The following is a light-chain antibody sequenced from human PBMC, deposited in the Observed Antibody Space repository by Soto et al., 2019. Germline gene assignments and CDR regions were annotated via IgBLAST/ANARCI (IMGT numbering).Light chain of an antibody. J-gene: IGLJ2*01. Sequence: QSALTQPASVSGSPGQSITISCTGTSSDVGRYNLVSWYQQHPGKAPKLMIYEGSKRPSGVSNRFSGSKSGNTASLTISGLQAEDEDDYYCCSYTGSSPVFGGGTKLTVL. CDR1: SSDVGRYNL. V-gene: IGLV2-23*01. CDR2: EGS. CDR3: CSYTGSSPV.